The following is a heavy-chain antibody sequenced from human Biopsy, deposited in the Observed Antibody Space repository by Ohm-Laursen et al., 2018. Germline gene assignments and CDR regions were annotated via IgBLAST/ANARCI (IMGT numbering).Heavy chain of an antibody. CDR2: ICAYNGDT. V-gene: IGHV1-18*01. Sequence: ASGDTSVSYGITSGSQDPGGGLERMLWICAYNGDTKYAQKVQGRVTLTTDTSTSTAYMELRSLKSDDTAVYYCARDQDVMVTGGDYWGQGTLVTVSS. J-gene: IGHJ4*02. CDR1: GDTSVSYG. D-gene: IGHD5-18*01. CDR3: ARDQDVMVTGGDY.